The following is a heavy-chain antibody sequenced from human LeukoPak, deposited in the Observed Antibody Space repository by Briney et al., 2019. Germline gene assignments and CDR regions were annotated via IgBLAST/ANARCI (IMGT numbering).Heavy chain of an antibody. Sequence: GGSLRLSCVASGFIFSSSWMSWVRQAPGKGLEWVANIKQDGSEKDYADSVKGRFTISRDNAKNSLYLQMNSLRAEDTAVYYCAKGGDGYNYLSGGFDYWGQGTLVTVSS. V-gene: IGHV3-7*03. CDR1: GFIFSSSW. CDR3: AKGGDGYNYLSGGFDY. D-gene: IGHD5-24*01. CDR2: IKQDGSEK. J-gene: IGHJ4*02.